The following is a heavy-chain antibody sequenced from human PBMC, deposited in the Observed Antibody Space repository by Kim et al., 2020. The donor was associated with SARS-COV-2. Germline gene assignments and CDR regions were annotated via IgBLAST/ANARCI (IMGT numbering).Heavy chain of an antibody. CDR2: IKQDGSEK. CDR1: GFTFSSYW. CDR3: ARDISSKDYYGSGRPKYFQH. Sequence: GGSLRLSCAASGFTFSSYWMSWVRQAPGKGLEWVANIKQDGSEKYYVDSVKGRFTISRDNAKNSLYLQMNSLRAEDTAVYYCARDISSKDYYGSGRPKYFQHWGQGTLVTVSS. D-gene: IGHD3-10*01. J-gene: IGHJ1*01. V-gene: IGHV3-7*03.